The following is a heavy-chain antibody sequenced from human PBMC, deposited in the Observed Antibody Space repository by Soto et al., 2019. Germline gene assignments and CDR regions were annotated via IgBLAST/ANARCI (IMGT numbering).Heavy chain of an antibody. CDR3: ARNMDYYYGRGSGNGHGV. J-gene: IGHJ3*01. CDR1: GYTFTAYH. Sequence: QVRLVQSGAEVKEPGDSVRVSCEASGYTFTAYHIHWVRQAPGQGLEWMGWINPKFGDTGYAQDFQGRVSMTSDMSISTVYMELSRLTADDTAIYYCARNMDYYYGRGSGNGHGVWGQGTMVIVSS. V-gene: IGHV1-2*02. D-gene: IGHD3-10*02. CDR2: INPKFGDT.